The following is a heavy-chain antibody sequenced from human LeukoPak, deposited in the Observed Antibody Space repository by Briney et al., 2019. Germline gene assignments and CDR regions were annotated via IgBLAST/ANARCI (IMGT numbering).Heavy chain of an antibody. Sequence: ASVKVSCKASGYTFIRYGISWVRQAPGQGLEWMGWISPYNGNTKYLQKLQGRVTMTIDTSTSTAYMELRSLTSDDTAVYYCAREESIGSYQFLHDYWGQGTLVTVSS. CDR3: AREESIGSYQFLHDY. V-gene: IGHV1-18*01. CDR2: ISPYNGNT. J-gene: IGHJ4*02. CDR1: GYTFIRYG. D-gene: IGHD1-26*01.